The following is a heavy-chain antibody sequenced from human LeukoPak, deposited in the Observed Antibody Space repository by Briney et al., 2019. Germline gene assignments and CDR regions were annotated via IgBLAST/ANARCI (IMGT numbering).Heavy chain of an antibody. J-gene: IGHJ5*02. CDR2: IWVDGSNK. Sequence: PGGSLRLSCAASGFTFSSYGIHWVRQAPGKGLEWAAVIWVDGSNKYYADSVKGRFTISRDNSKNMVYLQMNSLRAEDTAVYYCAKGYDPRGQGTLVTVSS. CDR3: AKGYDP. V-gene: IGHV3-33*06. D-gene: IGHD3-16*01. CDR1: GFTFSSYG.